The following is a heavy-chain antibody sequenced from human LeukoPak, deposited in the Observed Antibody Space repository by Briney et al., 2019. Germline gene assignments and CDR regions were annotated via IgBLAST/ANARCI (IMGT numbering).Heavy chain of an antibody. CDR1: GYTFTSYG. CDR3: ARDFFHGHCSGPTCFLLDY. D-gene: IGHD2-15*01. CDR2: ISAHNGNT. V-gene: IGHV1-18*01. Sequence: GASVKVSCKASGYTFTSYGITWVRQAPGQGLEWMGWISAHNGNTNYAQKFQGRLTMATDTSTNTAYMELRSLRPDDTAVYYCARDFFHGHCSGPTCFLLDYWGQGSLVTVSS. J-gene: IGHJ4*02.